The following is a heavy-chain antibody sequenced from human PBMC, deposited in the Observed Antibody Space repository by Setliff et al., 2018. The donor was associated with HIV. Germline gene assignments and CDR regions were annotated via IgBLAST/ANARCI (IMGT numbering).Heavy chain of an antibody. D-gene: IGHD2-15*01. CDR2: IKSKTDGGTT. Sequence: GGSLRLSCAASGFTFSDAWMTWVRQAPGKGLEWVGRIKSKTDGGTTDFAAPVKGRFTISRDDSKNTLFLQMSSLKTEDTAIYYCTTIQAYCSGGCCNAQKKWGQGTLVTVSS. CDR1: GFTFSDAW. V-gene: IGHV3-15*01. CDR3: TTIQAYCSGGCCNAQKK. J-gene: IGHJ4*02.